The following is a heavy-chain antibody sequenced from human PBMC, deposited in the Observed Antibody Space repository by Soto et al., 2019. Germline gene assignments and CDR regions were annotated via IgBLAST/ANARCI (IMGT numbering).Heavy chain of an antibody. Sequence: EVQLLESGGGLVQPGGSLRLSCASSGFTFSSYAMSWVRQAPGKGLEWVSAISGSGGSTYYADSVKGRFTISRDNSKNTLYLQMNSLRAEDTAVYYCAKGQSVVIAIPYYWGQGTLVTVSS. CDR2: ISGSGGST. CDR1: GFTFSSYA. V-gene: IGHV3-23*01. D-gene: IGHD2-21*01. J-gene: IGHJ4*02. CDR3: AKGQSVVIAIPYY.